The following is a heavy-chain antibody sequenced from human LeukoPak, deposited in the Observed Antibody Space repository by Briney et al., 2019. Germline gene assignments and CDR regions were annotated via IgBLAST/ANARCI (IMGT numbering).Heavy chain of an antibody. Sequence: GGSLRLSCAASGFTFSSYGMHWVPQAPGKGLEWVAFIRYDGSNKYYADSVKGRFTISRDNSKNTLYLQMNSLRAEDTAVYYWAKDIAAAREIDYWGQGTLVTVSS. CDR3: AKDIAAAREIDY. D-gene: IGHD6-13*01. V-gene: IGHV3-30*02. CDR1: GFTFSSYG. CDR2: IRYDGSNK. J-gene: IGHJ4*02.